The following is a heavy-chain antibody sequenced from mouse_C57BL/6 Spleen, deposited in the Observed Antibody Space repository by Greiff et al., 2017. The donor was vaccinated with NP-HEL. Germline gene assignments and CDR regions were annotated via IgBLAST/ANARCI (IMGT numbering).Heavy chain of an antibody. CDR2: TNPGSGGT. CDR1: GYAFTNYL. Sequence: QVQLQQSGAELVRPGTSVKVSCKASGYAFTNYLIEWVKQRPGQGLEWIGVTNPGSGGTNYNEKFKGKATLTADKSSSTAYMQLSSLTSEDSAVYFCARERNDYDDFDYWGQGTTLTVSS. V-gene: IGHV1-54*01. D-gene: IGHD2-4*01. J-gene: IGHJ2*01. CDR3: ARERNDYDDFDY.